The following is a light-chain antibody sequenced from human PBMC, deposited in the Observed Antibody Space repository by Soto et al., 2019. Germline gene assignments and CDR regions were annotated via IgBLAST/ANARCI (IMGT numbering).Light chain of an antibody. J-gene: IGKJ4*01. CDR1: QSIRNW. Sequence: DIQMTQSPSSVAAAVGDRVTITCRASQSIRNWLAWYQQQPGKAPKLLISSAYTLQSGVPSRFSGGGSGTHFTLIFSSLQREDFATYYCQQTNTFLPLTFGGGTKVEIK. CDR3: QQTNTFLPLT. CDR2: SAY. V-gene: IGKV1-12*01.